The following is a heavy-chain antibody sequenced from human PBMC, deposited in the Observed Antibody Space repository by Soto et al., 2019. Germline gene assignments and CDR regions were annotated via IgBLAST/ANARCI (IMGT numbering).Heavy chain of an antibody. CDR1: GGSISSSSYY. Sequence: LSLTCTVSGGSISSSSYYWGWIRQPPGKGLEWIGSIYYSGSTYYNPYLKSRVTISVDPSKNQFSLKLSSVTAADTAVYYCASERDFWSGYRNWFDPWGQGTLVTVSS. CDR3: ASERDFWSGYRNWFDP. CDR2: IYYSGST. J-gene: IGHJ5*02. D-gene: IGHD3-3*01. V-gene: IGHV4-39*01.